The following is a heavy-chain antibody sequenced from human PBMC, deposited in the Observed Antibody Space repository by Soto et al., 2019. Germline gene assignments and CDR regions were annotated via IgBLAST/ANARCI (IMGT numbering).Heavy chain of an antibody. CDR3: ARTRQPPLIGDDRDYYHSSGYYSRAFDI. J-gene: IGHJ3*02. D-gene: IGHD3-22*01. V-gene: IGHV4-4*02. CDR1: GGSISSSNW. CDR2: IYHSGST. Sequence: SETLSLTCAVSGGSISSSNWWSCVRQPPGEGLEWIGEIYHSGSTNYNPSLNSRVTISADKSKNQFSLKLSSVTAADTAVYYCARTRQPPLIGDDRDYYHSSGYYSRAFDIWGQGTMVTVSS.